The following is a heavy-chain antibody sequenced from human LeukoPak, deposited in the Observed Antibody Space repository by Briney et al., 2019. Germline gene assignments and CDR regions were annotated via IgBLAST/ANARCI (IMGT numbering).Heavy chain of an antibody. CDR2: ISSSSSYI. CDR1: GFTFSSYS. V-gene: IGHV3-21*01. CDR3: AMGYSSSWYGFDYYYYGMDV. J-gene: IGHJ6*04. D-gene: IGHD6-13*01. Sequence: GGSLRLSCAASGFTFSSYSMNWVRQAPGKGLEWVSSISSSSSYIYYADSVKGRFTISRDNAKNSLYLQMNSLRAEDTAVYYCAMGYSSSWYGFDYYYYGMDVWGKGTTVTVSS.